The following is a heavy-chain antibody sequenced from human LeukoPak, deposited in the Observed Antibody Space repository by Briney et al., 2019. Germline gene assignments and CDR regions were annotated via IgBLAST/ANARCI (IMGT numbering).Heavy chain of an antibody. CDR2: INPDGNKK. CDR3: ARDLAYSRLDY. V-gene: IGHV3-7*01. Sequence: GGSLRLSCAVSGLTFSSSWMDWVRQAPGKGLEWVASINPDGNKKYSAGSVKGRFTISRDNAENSLYLQMNSLRVEDTAFYYCARDLAYSRLDYWGQGMLVTVSS. J-gene: IGHJ4*02. CDR1: GLTFSSSW. D-gene: IGHD5-18*01.